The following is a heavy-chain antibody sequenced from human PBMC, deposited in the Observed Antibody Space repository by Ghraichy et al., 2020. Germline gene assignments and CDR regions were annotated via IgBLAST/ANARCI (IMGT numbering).Heavy chain of an antibody. D-gene: IGHD6-13*01. V-gene: IGHV3-48*01. Sequence: GGSLRLSCAASGFTFSSYSMNWVRQAPGKGLEWVSYISSSSSTIYYADSVKGRFTISSDNAKKSLYLQMNSLRVEDTALYYCARDVSLHYNNNWYDALDLWGQGTMVTVSS. CDR2: ISSSSSTI. J-gene: IGHJ3*01. CDR1: GFTFSSYS. CDR3: ARDVSLHYNNNWYDALDL.